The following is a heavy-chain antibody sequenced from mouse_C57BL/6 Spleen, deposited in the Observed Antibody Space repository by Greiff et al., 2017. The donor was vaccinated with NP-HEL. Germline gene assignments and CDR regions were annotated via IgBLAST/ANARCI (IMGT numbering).Heavy chain of an antibody. J-gene: IGHJ3*01. CDR2: INPGSGGT. Sequence: VQLQQSGAELVRPGTSVKVSCKASGYAFTNYLIEWVKQRPGQGLERIGVINPGSGGTNYNEKFKGKATLTADKSSSTAYMQLSSLTSEDSAVYFCASGGYGSSLFAYWGQGTLVTVSA. CDR3: ASGGYGSSLFAY. V-gene: IGHV1-54*01. CDR1: GYAFTNYL. D-gene: IGHD1-1*01.